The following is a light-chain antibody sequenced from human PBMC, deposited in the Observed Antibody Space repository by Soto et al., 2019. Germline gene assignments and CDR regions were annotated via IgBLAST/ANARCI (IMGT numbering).Light chain of an antibody. CDR2: EVT. V-gene: IGLV2-8*01. CDR3: ATWDDSLSGHYV. J-gene: IGLJ1*01. Sequence: QSALTQPPSASGSPGQSVTISCTGTSSDVGGYKYVSWYQHHPGKAPKLLIYEVTKRPSGVPDRFSGSKSGSTASLAISGLRSEDEADYYCATWDDSLSGHYVFGTGTKLTVL. CDR1: SSDVGGYKY.